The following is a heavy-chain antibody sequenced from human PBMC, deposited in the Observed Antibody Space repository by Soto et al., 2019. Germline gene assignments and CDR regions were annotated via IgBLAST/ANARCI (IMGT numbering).Heavy chain of an antibody. J-gene: IGHJ4*02. V-gene: IGHV3-23*01. CDR3: AKLDGTLGHSSGWDDHDY. CDR2: ISGSGGST. D-gene: IGHD6-19*01. Sequence: GGSLRLSCAASGFTFSSYAMSWVRQAPGKGLEWVSAISGSGGSTYYADSVKGRFTISRDNSKNTLYLQMNSLRAEDTAVYYCAKLDGTLGHSSGWDDHDYWGRGTLVTVSS. CDR1: GFTFSSYA.